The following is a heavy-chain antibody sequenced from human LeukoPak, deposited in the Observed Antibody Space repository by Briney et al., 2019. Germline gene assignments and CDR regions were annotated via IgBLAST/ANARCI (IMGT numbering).Heavy chain of an antibody. Sequence: GGSLRLSCAASGFTFSSYEMNWVRQAPGKGLEWASYISSSGSTIYYADSVKGRFTISRDNAKNSLYLQMNSLRAEDTAVYYRARAGYYFGYWGQGTLVTVSS. CDR3: ARAGYYFGY. J-gene: IGHJ4*02. CDR2: ISSSGSTI. V-gene: IGHV3-48*03. D-gene: IGHD3-10*01. CDR1: GFTFSSYE.